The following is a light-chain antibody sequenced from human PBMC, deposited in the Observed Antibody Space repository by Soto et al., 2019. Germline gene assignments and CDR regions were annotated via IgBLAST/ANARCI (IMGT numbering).Light chain of an antibody. CDR2: GAS. CDR1: QGISGSY. CDR3: QQYGTSIT. J-gene: IGKJ5*01. Sequence: EIVLTQSPGTLSLSPGERATLSCGASQGISGSYLAGYQQKPGQAPRLLIYGASSRATDIPDRFSGSGSGADFTLTISRLEPEDFAVYYCQQYGTSITFGQGTRLEIK. V-gene: IGKV3-20*01.